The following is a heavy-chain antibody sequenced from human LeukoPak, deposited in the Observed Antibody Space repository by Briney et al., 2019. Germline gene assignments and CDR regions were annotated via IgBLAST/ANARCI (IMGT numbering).Heavy chain of an antibody. Sequence: GGSLRLSCAASGFTFDDYAMHWVRQAPGKGLEWVSGLSWNGATVGYADSVKGRFTISRDNTKNSLYLQMSSLKTEDTALYYCAKDIGIALRGATFENWGQGTLVTISS. CDR3: AKDIGIALRGATFEN. V-gene: IGHV3-9*01. CDR2: LSWNGATV. D-gene: IGHD3-10*01. J-gene: IGHJ4*02. CDR1: GFTFDDYA.